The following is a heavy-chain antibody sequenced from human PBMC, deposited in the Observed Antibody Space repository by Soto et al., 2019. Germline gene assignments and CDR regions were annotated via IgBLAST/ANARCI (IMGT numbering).Heavy chain of an antibody. D-gene: IGHD4-17*01. J-gene: IGHJ4*02. V-gene: IGHV3-23*01. CDR2: ISRSSSVI. CDR1: GFDFSNYA. Sequence: EVQLLESGGDLVQPGGSLRLSCVASGFDFSNYAVTWVRQAQGKGLEWVSSISRSSSVIYYADSVKGRFIISTDNSKNRLYLQMNSLRAEDTARYYGANDPTGDSMGALADCGQGTLVTVTS. CDR3: ANDPTGDSMGALAD.